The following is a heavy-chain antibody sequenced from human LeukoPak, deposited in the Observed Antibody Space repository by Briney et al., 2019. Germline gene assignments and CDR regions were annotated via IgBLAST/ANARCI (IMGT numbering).Heavy chain of an antibody. V-gene: IGHV3-53*05. CDR3: ARGGTPGYSTGWIDH. CDR2: IYSGGST. CDR1: ELTVSSNY. J-gene: IGHJ4*02. Sequence: GGSLRLSCAASELTVSSNYMSWVRQAPGKGLEWVSVIYSGGSTYYADSVKGRFIISRDNSRNTLYLQVNSLRAEDTAMYHCARGGTPGYSTGWIDHWGQGTLVTVSS. D-gene: IGHD6-19*01.